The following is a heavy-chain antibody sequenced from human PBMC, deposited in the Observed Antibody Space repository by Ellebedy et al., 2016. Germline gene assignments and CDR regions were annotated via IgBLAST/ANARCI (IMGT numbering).Heavy chain of an antibody. Sequence: GGSLRLSCAASGFTFSSYAMSWVRQAPGKGLEWVSAISGSGTGTYYADSVKGRFTISRDNSKNTLYLQMNSLRAEGTAVYYCAKEDYYDSSGPFDYWGQGTLVTVSS. V-gene: IGHV3-23*01. D-gene: IGHD3-22*01. CDR2: ISGSGTGT. CDR3: AKEDYYDSSGPFDY. CDR1: GFTFSSYA. J-gene: IGHJ4*02.